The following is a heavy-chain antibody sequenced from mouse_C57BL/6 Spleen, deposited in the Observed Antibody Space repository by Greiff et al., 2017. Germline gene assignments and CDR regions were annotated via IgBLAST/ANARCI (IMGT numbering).Heavy chain of an antibody. CDR2: ISDGGSYT. Sequence: EVKLVESGGGLVKPGGSLKLSCAASGFTFSSYAMSWVRQTPEKRLEWVATISDGGSYTYYPDNVKGRFTISRDNAKNNLYLQMSHLKSEDTAMYYCARDENGSHYFGYWGQGTTLTVSS. V-gene: IGHV5-4*01. CDR3: ARDENGSHYFGY. CDR1: GFTFSSYA. J-gene: IGHJ2*01. D-gene: IGHD1-1*01.